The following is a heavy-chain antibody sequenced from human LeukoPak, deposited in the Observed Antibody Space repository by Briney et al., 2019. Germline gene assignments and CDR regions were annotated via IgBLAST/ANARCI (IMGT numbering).Heavy chain of an antibody. CDR2: ISGSTGST. CDR1: GFTFSNYA. J-gene: IGHJ4*02. Sequence: GGSLRLSCAASGFTFSNYAMNWVRQAPGKGLEWVSLISGSTGSTYYADSVKGRFSISRDNSKNTLYLQMNSLRAEDTAVYHCAKEDRSSGFYGLDYWGQGTLVTVSS. CDR3: AKEDRSSGFYGLDY. D-gene: IGHD6-19*01. V-gene: IGHV3-23*01.